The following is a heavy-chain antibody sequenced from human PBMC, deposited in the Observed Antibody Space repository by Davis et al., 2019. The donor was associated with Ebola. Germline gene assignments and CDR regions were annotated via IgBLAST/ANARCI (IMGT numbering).Heavy chain of an antibody. CDR2: ISGDGGST. D-gene: IGHD5-24*01. CDR1: GFTFDDYA. Sequence: PGGSLRLSCAASGFTFDDYAMHWVRQAPGKGLEWVSLISGDGGSTSYADSVKGRFTISRDNAKNTLYLQMNSLRAEDTAVYYCARLAGYNTNWFDPWGQGTLVTVSS. J-gene: IGHJ5*02. CDR3: ARLAGYNTNWFDP. V-gene: IGHV3-43*02.